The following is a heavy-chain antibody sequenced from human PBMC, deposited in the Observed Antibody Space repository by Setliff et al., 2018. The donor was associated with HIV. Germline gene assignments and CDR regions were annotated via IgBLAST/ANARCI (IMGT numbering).Heavy chain of an antibody. D-gene: IGHD5-18*01. CDR1: GGSISSGSYS. CDR2: IYTSGST. J-gene: IGHJ2*01. Sequence: NPSETLSLTCTVSGGSISSGSYSWGWIRQPAGKGLEWIGRIYTSGSTNYNPSLKIRVTISVDTPKNQFSLKRSSVAAADTAVYYCARVRLGAGYSFGYGGWYFDLWGRGTLVTVSS. CDR3: ARVRLGAGYSFGYGGWYFDL. V-gene: IGHV4-61*02.